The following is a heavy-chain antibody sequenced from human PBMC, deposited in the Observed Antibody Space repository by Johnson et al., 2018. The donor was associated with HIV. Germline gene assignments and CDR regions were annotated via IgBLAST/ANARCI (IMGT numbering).Heavy chain of an antibody. CDR3: ASTIFGVAWHAFDI. Sequence: VQLVESGGGLVQPGGSLRLSCVASGFTFSRYAMNWVRQAPGKGLEWVSSVTGSGGTSYYEDSVKGRFTISRDNAKNSLYLQMNSLRAEDTAVYYCASTIFGVAWHAFDIWGQGTMVIVSS. J-gene: IGHJ3*02. CDR1: GFTFSRYA. V-gene: IGHV3-23*04. D-gene: IGHD3-3*01. CDR2: VTGSGGTS.